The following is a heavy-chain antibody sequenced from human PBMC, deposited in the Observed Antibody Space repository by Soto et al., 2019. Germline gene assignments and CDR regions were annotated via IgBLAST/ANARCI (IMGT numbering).Heavy chain of an antibody. V-gene: IGHV1-18*04. CDR3: ARDYYSRSTGWYRGYYFDY. CDR1: GYTFTSYG. J-gene: IGHJ4*02. D-gene: IGHD6-13*01. CDR2: ISAYNGNT. Sequence: GASVKVSCKASGYTFTSYGISWVRQAPGQGLEWMGWISAYNGNTNYAQKLQGRVTMTTDTSTSTAYMELRSLRSDDTAVYYCARDYYSRSTGWYRGYYFDYCGQGTLVTVYS.